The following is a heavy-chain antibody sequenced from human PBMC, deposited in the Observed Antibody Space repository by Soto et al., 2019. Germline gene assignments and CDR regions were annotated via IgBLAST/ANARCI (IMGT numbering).Heavy chain of an antibody. J-gene: IGHJ6*02. CDR3: ARDGSTSWYSYDYHGMDV. CDR1: VFTFRTYW. CDR2: INQDGSEK. Sequence: EVQLVESGGGLVQPGGSLRLSCGASVFTFRTYWLSWVRQVPGKGLEWVANINQDGSEKNYVDSVKGRFTISRDNAKNSLHLQMSSLRAEDTALYYCARDGSTSWYSYDYHGMDVWGQGTTVTVSS. V-gene: IGHV3-7*05. D-gene: IGHD5-18*01.